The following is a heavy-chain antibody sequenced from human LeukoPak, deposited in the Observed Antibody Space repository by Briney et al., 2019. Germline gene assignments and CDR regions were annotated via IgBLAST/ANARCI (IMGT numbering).Heavy chain of an antibody. CDR3: ARVPSSSSWFDY. D-gene: IGHD6-13*01. J-gene: IGHJ4*02. CDR2: INSDGSST. Sequence: GGSLRLSWAASGXTFSGYWMHWVRQPPGKGLVWVPRINSDGSSTSYADSVKGRFTISRDNAKNTLYLQMNSLRAEDTAVYYCARVPSSSSWFDYWGQGTLVTVSS. CDR1: GXTFSGYW. V-gene: IGHV3-74*01.